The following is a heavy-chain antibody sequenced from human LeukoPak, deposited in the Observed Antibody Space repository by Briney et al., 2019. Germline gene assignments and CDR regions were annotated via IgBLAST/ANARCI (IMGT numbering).Heavy chain of an antibody. Sequence: ASVKVSCKASGGTFSSYAISWVRQAPGQELEWMGGIIPIFGTANYAQKFQGRVTITADESTSTAYMELSSLRSEDTAVYYCARARYSNYVGWGQGTLVTVSS. V-gene: IGHV1-69*01. CDR2: IIPIFGTA. D-gene: IGHD4-11*01. J-gene: IGHJ4*02. CDR1: GGTFSSYA. CDR3: ARARYSNYVG.